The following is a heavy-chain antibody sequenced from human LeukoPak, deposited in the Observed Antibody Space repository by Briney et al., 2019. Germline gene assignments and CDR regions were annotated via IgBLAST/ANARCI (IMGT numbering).Heavy chain of an antibody. CDR1: GFTFSSYA. V-gene: IGHV3-23*01. D-gene: IGHD6-19*01. J-gene: IGHJ3*02. CDR2: ISKSGDST. Sequence: GGSLRLSCAASGFTFSSYAMSWVRQAPGKGLEWVSAISKSGDSTFYADSVKGRFPISRDNSQNTLYVQMNSLRAEDTAVYYCAKDQGYSSAWYSRDGFDMWGQGTMVTVSS. CDR3: AKDQGYSSAWYSRDGFDM.